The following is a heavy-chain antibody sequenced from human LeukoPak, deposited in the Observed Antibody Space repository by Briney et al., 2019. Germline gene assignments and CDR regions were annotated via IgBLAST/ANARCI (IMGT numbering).Heavy chain of an antibody. CDR1: GGTFSSYA. V-gene: IGHV1-69*05. J-gene: IGHJ4*02. D-gene: IGHD4-23*01. Sequence: SVKVSCKASGGTFSSYAISWVRQAPGQGLEWMGGTIPIFGTANYAQKFQGRVTITTDESTSTAYMELSSLRSEDTAVYYCAREELTYDYGGKRREYYFDYWGQGTLVTVSS. CDR2: TIPIFGTA. CDR3: AREELTYDYGGKRREYYFDY.